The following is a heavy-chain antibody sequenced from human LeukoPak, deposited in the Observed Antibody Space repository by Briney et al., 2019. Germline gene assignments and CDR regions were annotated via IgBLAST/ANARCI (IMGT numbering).Heavy chain of an antibody. V-gene: IGHV4-59*01. Sequence: PSETLSLTCTGSGGSISSYYWSWIRQAPGKGLEWVGYIYYRGSTNYNPSLKTRVPISVDTSTNQSSLTLSSVTAADTAVYYCARVHSSGYYVDWYFDLRGRGTLVTVSS. CDR1: GGSISSYY. D-gene: IGHD3-22*01. J-gene: IGHJ2*01. CDR3: ARVHSSGYYVDWYFDL. CDR2: IYYRGST.